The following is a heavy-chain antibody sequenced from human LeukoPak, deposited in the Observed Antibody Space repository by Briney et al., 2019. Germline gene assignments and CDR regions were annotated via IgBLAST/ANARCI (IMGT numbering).Heavy chain of an antibody. CDR1: GFTFGDYA. CDR2: ISSSGSTI. D-gene: IGHD3-10*01. V-gene: IGHV3-11*04. J-gene: IGHJ4*02. CDR3: ARSRGGFRGY. Sequence: GGSLRLSCTASGFTFGDYAMSWFRQAPGKGLEWVSYISSSGSTIYYADSVKGRFTIPRDNSKNTLYLQMNSLRAEDTAVYYCARSRGGFRGYWGQGTLVTVSS.